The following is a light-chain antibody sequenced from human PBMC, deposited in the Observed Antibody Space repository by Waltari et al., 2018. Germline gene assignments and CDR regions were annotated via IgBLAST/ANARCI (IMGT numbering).Light chain of an antibody. Sequence: DIQMTQSPSTLSAYVGDRVTITCRATQSISNWLAWYQQKPGKAPKLLIYKASILESGVPSRFSGSGSGTQFTLTINSQQPDDFASYYCQQYNSYWTFGQGTKVEIK. CDR3: QQYNSYWT. J-gene: IGKJ1*01. CDR2: KAS. CDR1: QSISNW. V-gene: IGKV1-5*03.